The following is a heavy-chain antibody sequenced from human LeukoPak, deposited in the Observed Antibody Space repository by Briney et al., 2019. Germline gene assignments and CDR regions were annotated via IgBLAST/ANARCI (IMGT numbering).Heavy chain of an antibody. Sequence: PGGSLRLSCAASGFTFSSYAMSWVRQAPGKGLEWVSAISGSGGSTYYADSVKGRFTISRDNSKNTLYLQMNSLRAEDTAVYYCAIGQYYDFWSGYSSPGDYWGQGTLVTVSS. D-gene: IGHD3-3*01. CDR1: GFTFSSYA. CDR3: AIGQYYDFWSGYSSPGDY. J-gene: IGHJ4*02. CDR2: ISGSGGST. V-gene: IGHV3-23*01.